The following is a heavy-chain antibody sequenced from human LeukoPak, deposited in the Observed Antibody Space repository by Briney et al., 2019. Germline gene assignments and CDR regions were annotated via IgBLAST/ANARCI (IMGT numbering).Heavy chain of an antibody. CDR3: AKDFYSGSSHSPFDY. J-gene: IGHJ4*02. V-gene: IGHV3-30*02. CDR2: IRYDGSNK. Sequence: GGSLRLSCAASGFTFSSYGMHWVRQAPGKGLEWVAFIRYDGSNKYYADSVKGRFTISRDNSKNTLYLQMNSLRAEDTAVYYCAKDFYSGSSHSPFDYWGQGTLVTVSS. CDR1: GFTFSSYG. D-gene: IGHD1-26*01.